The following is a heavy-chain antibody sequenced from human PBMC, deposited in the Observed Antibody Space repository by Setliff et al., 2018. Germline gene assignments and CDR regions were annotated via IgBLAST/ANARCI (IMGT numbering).Heavy chain of an antibody. V-gene: IGHV1-3*04. D-gene: IGHD3-3*01. CDR3: ARGDDFFWTGYPPPPDF. CDR1: GYTFSANA. CDR2: IYTDNGNT. Sequence: GASVKVSCKASGYTFSANAIHWVRQAPGQRREWMGFIYTDNGNTKYPQKFQGRVTMPTDTSTSTAYMELRSLRSDDTAVYYWARGDDFFWTGYPPPPDFWGQGTLVTVSS. J-gene: IGHJ4*02.